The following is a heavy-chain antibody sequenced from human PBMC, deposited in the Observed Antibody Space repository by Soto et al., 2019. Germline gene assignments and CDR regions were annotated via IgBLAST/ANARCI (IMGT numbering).Heavy chain of an antibody. J-gene: IGHJ5*02. CDR1: GGSISSGGFS. CDR3: ATVPSP. V-gene: IGHV4-30-2*01. CDR2: IYHSGST. Sequence: PSQTLSLTCAVFGGSISSGGFSWSWIRQPPGKGLEWIGYIYHSGSTYYNPSLKSRVTISVDRSKNQFSLKLSSVTAADTAVYYCATVPSPWGQGTLVTVSS.